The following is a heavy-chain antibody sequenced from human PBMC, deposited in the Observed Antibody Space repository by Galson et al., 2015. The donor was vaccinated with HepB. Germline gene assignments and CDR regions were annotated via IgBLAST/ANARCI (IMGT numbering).Heavy chain of an antibody. CDR1: GFTFNNNA. CDR3: ARDLYGLGSSRTGMDV. CDR2: ISYDGRKI. D-gene: IGHD3-10*01. Sequence: SLRLSCAASGFTFNNNAVHWVRQAPGKGLEWVADISYDGRKIYYADSVKGRFTISRNNSKSTVYLQMNSLRLEDTALYYCARDLYGLGSSRTGMDVWGQGTTVTVSS. V-gene: IGHV3-30*04. J-gene: IGHJ6*02.